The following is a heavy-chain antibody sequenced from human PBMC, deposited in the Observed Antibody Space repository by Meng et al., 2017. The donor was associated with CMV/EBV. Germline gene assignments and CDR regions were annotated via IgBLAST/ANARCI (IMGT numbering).Heavy chain of an antibody. CDR3: ARLRLLGYCSSTSCPYGMDV. CDR1: GFTFSSYE. J-gene: IGHJ6*02. V-gene: IGHV3-48*03. D-gene: IGHD2-2*01. CDR2: ISSSGSTI. Sequence: GESLKISCAASGFTFSSYEMNWVRQAPGKGLEWVSYISSSGSTIYYADSVKGRFTISRDNAKNSLHLQMNSLRAEDTAVYYCARLRLLGYCSSTSCPYGMDVWGQGTTVTVSS.